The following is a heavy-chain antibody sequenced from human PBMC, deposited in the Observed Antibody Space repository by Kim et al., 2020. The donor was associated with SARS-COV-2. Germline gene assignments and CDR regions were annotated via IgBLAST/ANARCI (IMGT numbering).Heavy chain of an antibody. CDR1: GYTFTNYA. J-gene: IGHJ4*02. V-gene: IGHV1-3*01. Sequence: ASVKVSCKASGYTFTNYAMHWVRQAPGQRLEWMGWINAGNGNTKYSQNFQGRVTITRDTSASTAYMELSSLRSEDTAVYYCARGGGYCSGTSCYAPFPDYWGQGTLVTVSS. D-gene: IGHD2-2*03. CDR2: INAGNGNT. CDR3: ARGGGYCSGTSCYAPFPDY.